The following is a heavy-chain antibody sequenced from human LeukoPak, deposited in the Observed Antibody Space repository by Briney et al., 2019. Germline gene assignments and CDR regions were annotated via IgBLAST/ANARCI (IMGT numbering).Heavy chain of an antibody. CDR2: LSYDGTNT. CDR1: EFTFSSYS. J-gene: IGHJ5*02. CDR3: GRDVGP. Sequence: GGSLRLSCVASEFTFSSYSMQWVRQTLGKGLEWVGILSYDGTNTYYGESVKGRFTISRDNSQNTVYLQMNSLRVEDTAMYYCGRDVGPWGQGTLVTVSS. V-gene: IGHV3-33*05.